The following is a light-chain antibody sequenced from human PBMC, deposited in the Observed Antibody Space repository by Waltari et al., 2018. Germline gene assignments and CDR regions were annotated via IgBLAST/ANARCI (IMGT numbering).Light chain of an antibody. V-gene: IGLV2-14*03. CDR2: DVS. CDR3: SSYTSSSTLGV. J-gene: IGLJ6*01. CDR1: SSDVGGYNY. Sequence: QSALTQPASVSGSPGQSITISCTGTSSDVGGYNYVSWYQQHPGKAPKLMIYDVSNRPAWVSNRFSGSKSGNTASLTISGLQAEDEADYYCSSYTSSSTLGVFGSGTKVTVL.